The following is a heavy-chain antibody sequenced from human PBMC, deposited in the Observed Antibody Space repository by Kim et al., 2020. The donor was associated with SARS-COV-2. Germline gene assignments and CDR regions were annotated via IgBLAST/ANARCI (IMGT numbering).Heavy chain of an antibody. V-gene: IGHV3-23*01. CDR2: ISGSGGST. J-gene: IGHJ4*02. D-gene: IGHD3-10*01. CDR3: ATHPRAWFGESQIPYYFDY. Sequence: GGSLRLSCAASGFTFSSYAMSWVRQAPGKGLEWVSAISGSGGSTYYADSVKGRFTISRDNSKNTLYLQMNSLRAEDTAVYYCATHPRAWFGESQIPYYFDYWGQGTLVTVSS. CDR1: GFTFSSYA.